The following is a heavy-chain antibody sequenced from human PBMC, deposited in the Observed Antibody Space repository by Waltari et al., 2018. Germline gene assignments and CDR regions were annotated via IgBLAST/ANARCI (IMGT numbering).Heavy chain of an antibody. D-gene: IGHD3-9*01. J-gene: IGHJ5*02. CDR1: GFMCGVYR. V-gene: IGHV3-21*01. CDR2: SNHSGTYI. Sequence: EVQLVESGGGLVKPGGSLRLSCAAPGFMCGVYRMNWVCQAPGKALEWVSFSNHSGTYIYYADSVKGRFTISRDNAKNSLYLQMNNLRADDTAVYYCARESPFEPRGWFDPWGQGTLVTVSS. CDR3: ARESPFEPRGWFDP.